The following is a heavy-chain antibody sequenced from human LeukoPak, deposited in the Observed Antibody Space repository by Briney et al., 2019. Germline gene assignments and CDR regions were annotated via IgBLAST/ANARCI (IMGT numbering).Heavy chain of an antibody. V-gene: IGHV3-23*01. J-gene: IGHJ5*01. CDR2: ISGSGGST. Sequence: GGSLRLSCAASGFTFSSYAMTWVRQAPGKGLEWVSAISGSGGSTFFADSVKGRFTISRDNSTNTLYLQMNSLKDEDTAVYYCAKGSSSWINWFDSWGQGTLVSVSS. D-gene: IGHD6-13*01. CDR1: GFTFSSYA. CDR3: AKGSSSWINWFDS.